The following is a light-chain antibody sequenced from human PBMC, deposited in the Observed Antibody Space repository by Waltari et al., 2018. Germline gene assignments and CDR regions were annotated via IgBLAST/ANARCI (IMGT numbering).Light chain of an antibody. V-gene: IGKV3-15*01. CDR1: QSVSSN. J-gene: IGKJ4*01. CDR2: WAS. CDR3: QQYYSAVT. Sequence: EIVMTQSPATLSVSPGERATLSCRASQSVSSNLAWYQQKPGQPPKLLIYWASIREFGVPARFSGGGSGTDFTLTIASLQAEDVAIYYCQQYYSAVTFGGGTKVEIK.